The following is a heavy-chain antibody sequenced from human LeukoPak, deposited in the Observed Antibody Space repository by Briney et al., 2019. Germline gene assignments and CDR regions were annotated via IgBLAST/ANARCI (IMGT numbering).Heavy chain of an antibody. J-gene: IGHJ4*02. CDR1: GLSVRGSY. CDR2: IYSGDRT. V-gene: IGHV3-53*01. Sequence: PGGSLRLSCVASGLSVRGSYMSWVRQAPGKGLEWVSVIYSGDRTYYADSVKGRFTISRDTSKNSLYLQMNSLRAEDTAVYYCARDFKGYCTNGVCYRVDYWGQGTLVTVSS. CDR3: ARDFKGYCTNGVCYRVDY. D-gene: IGHD2-8*01.